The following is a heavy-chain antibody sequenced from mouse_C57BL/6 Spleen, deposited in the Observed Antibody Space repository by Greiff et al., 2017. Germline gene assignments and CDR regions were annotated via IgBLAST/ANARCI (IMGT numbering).Heavy chain of an antibody. Sequence: VQLQQSGAELVRPGASVKLSCTASGFNIKDDYMHWVKQRPEQGLEWIGWIDPGDGDTNYNGKFKGKATLTADKSSSTAYMQLSSLTSEDSAVYFCAIYGSSYYAMDYWGQGTSVTVSS. J-gene: IGHJ4*01. CDR1: GFNIKDDY. V-gene: IGHV14-4*01. D-gene: IGHD1-1*01. CDR3: AIYGSSYYAMDY. CDR2: IDPGDGDT.